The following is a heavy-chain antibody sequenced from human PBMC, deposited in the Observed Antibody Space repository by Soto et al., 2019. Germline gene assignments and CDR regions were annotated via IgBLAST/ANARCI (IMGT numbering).Heavy chain of an antibody. D-gene: IGHD3-3*01. CDR1: GGAISGYY. Sequence: PSETLSLTCTVSGGAISGYYWTWIRQTAGKGLEWIGRIYSNGGTKYNPSLKNRVDMSLDMSKNKFSLRLSSVTAADTAVYYCARGQRFSDSFDPWGQGTLVTVSS. J-gene: IGHJ5*02. CDR2: IYSNGGT. CDR3: ARGQRFSDSFDP. V-gene: IGHV4-4*07.